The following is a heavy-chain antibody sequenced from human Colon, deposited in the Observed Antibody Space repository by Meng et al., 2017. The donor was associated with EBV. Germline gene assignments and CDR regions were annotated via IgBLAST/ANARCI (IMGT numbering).Heavy chain of an antibody. J-gene: IGHJ4*02. Sequence: GRLQVSGTGLVNPSHTLSLNCTVSCGYINSGDYYWSWIRQPPGKGLEWIGYIYYTGSTYYNPSLKSRVTISMYTSKNQFSLRLSSVTAADTAMYYCARNYYFDYWGQGTLVTVSS. CDR1: CGYINSGDYY. CDR3: ARNYYFDY. V-gene: IGHV4-30-4*01. CDR2: IYYTGST.